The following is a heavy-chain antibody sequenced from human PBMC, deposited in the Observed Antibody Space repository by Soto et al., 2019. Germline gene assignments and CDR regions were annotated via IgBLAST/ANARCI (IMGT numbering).Heavy chain of an antibody. CDR1: GCTFTRYG. Sequence: XSVKVSCKASGCTFTRYGISWVRQAPGQGLEWMEWXRAYNXNTNYAQKLQGXVTMTTDTXTSTEYMELRSLRYDDKDVYYCARGGRRDGFAIWGKGTLVTV. D-gene: IGHD3-16*01. CDR2: XRAYNXNT. CDR3: ARGGRRDGFAI. V-gene: IGHV1-18*01. J-gene: IGHJ3*02.